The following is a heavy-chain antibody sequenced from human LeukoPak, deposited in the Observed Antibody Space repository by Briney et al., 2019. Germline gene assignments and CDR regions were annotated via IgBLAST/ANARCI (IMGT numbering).Heavy chain of an antibody. CDR2: IYHSGST. CDR1: GYSISSGYY. Sequence: KPSETLSLTCAVSGYSISSGYYWGWIRQPPGKGLEWFGSIYHSGSTYYNPSLKSRVTISVDTSKNQFSLKLSSVTAADTAVYYCAALRYPGRTSCYGRGFDYWGQRTLVTVSS. CDR3: AALRYPGRTSCYGRGFDY. V-gene: IGHV4-38-2*01. D-gene: IGHD2-2*01. J-gene: IGHJ4*02.